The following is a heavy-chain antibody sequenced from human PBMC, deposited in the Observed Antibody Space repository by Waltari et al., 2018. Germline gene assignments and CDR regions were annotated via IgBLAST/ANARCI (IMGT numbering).Heavy chain of an antibody. CDR2: ITSDGSRT. CDR3: AKHQLLQAYYYSMDV. CDR1: GFNFRNYG. J-gene: IGHJ6*03. Sequence: EVQLVESGGELVQPGESLRLSCAASGFNFRNYGMNWVRQAPGKGLEWVSSITSDGSRTDYADTVKGRFTTSRDNSNNTVFLQMNSLRVEDTALYYCAKHQLLQAYYYSMDVWGKGTTVTVSS. V-gene: IGHV3-23*04. D-gene: IGHD2-2*01.